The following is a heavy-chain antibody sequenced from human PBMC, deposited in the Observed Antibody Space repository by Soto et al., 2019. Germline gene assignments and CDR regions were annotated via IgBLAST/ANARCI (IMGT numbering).Heavy chain of an antibody. CDR3: ARYQCSSTSCDDDYYYGMDV. Sequence: GESLKISCKGSGYSFTSYWIGWVRQMPGKGLEWMGIIYPGDSDTRYSPSFQGQVTISADKSISTAYLQWSSLKASDTAMYYCARYQCSSTSCDDDYYYGMDVWGQGTTVTVSS. CDR1: GYSFTSYW. J-gene: IGHJ6*02. CDR2: IYPGDSDT. V-gene: IGHV5-51*01. D-gene: IGHD2-2*01.